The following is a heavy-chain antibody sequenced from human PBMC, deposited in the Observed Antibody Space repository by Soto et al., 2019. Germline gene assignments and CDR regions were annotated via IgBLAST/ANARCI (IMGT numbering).Heavy chain of an antibody. CDR1: GFTFSSSA. Sequence: GGSLRLSCAAAGFTFSSSAMIWVRQAPGKGLEWVSAISGSGGATFYADSVKGRFTISRDNSKNTLYLQMNSLRAEDTAVYYCAKQIGYCSDGNCYFDCWGQGTLVTVSS. V-gene: IGHV3-23*01. D-gene: IGHD2-15*01. J-gene: IGHJ4*02. CDR3: AKQIGYCSDGNCYFDC. CDR2: ISGSGGAT.